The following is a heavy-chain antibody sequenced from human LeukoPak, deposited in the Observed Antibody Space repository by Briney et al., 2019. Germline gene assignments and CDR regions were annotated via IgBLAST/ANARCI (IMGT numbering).Heavy chain of an antibody. CDR1: GYSFTSYW. D-gene: IGHD1-14*01. J-gene: IGHJ6*02. V-gene: IGHV5-51*01. CDR2: IYPGDSDA. CDR3: ARNLLPATYYYYGMDV. Sequence: GESLKISCKGSGYSFTSYWIGWVRQMPGKSLEWMGIIYPGDSDARYSPSFQGQVTISADKSISTAYLQWSSLKASDTAMYYCARNLLPATYYYYGMDVWGQGTTVTVSS.